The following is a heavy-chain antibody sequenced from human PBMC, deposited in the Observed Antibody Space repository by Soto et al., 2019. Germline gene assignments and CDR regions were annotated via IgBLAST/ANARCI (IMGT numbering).Heavy chain of an antibody. J-gene: IGHJ5*02. CDR1: GFTFSDYY. CDR2: ISSSSSYT. D-gene: IGHD3-22*01. V-gene: IGHV3-11*06. CDR3: AREYYYDSSGYYGWFDP. Sequence: GGSLRLSCAASGFTFSDYYMSWIRQAPGKGLEWVSYISSSSSYTNYADSVKGRFTISRDNAKNSLYLQMNGLRAEDTAVYYCAREYYYDSSGYYGWFDPWGQGTLVTVSS.